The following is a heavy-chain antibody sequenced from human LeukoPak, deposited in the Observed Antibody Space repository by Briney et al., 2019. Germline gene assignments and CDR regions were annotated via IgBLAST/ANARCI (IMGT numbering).Heavy chain of an antibody. CDR3: AGRDY. Sequence: SETLSLTCTVPGAPISNYYWSWIRQPAGKGLEWIGRVYTGGSTNYNPSLRSLVTISVDKSRSQFFLNLRSVTAADTAVYYCAGRDYWGQGTLVTVSS. CDR2: VYTGGST. J-gene: IGHJ4*02. CDR1: GAPISNYY. V-gene: IGHV4-4*07. D-gene: IGHD1-26*01.